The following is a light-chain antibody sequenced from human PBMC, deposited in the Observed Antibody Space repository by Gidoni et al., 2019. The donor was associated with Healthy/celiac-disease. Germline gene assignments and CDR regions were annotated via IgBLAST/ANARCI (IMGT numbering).Light chain of an antibody. J-gene: IGKJ5*01. CDR3: QQYGNSIT. CDR2: GAS. Sequence: EIVLTQSPGTLSLSPGERATLSCRASQSVSSSYLAWYQQKPGQAPRLLNYGASSRATGIPDRFSGSGSGTDFTLTISRLEHEDVAVYYCQQYGNSITFXXXTRLEIK. V-gene: IGKV3-20*01. CDR1: QSVSSSY.